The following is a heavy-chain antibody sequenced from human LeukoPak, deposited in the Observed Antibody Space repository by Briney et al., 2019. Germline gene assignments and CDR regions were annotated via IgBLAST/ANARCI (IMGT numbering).Heavy chain of an antibody. D-gene: IGHD3-10*01. Sequence: GGSLRLSCAASLFTFSNYDMHCVPQAPGKGREWVALMSYDGGEKHYTDALRGRFTLSRDTFQYTLYLQMYSPRHEDTRVYFCAKERAGGAGNYYAPWY. CDR2: MSYDGGEK. CDR3: AKERAGGAGNYYAPWY. J-gene: IGHJ2*01. CDR1: LFTFSNYD. V-gene: IGHV3-30*18.